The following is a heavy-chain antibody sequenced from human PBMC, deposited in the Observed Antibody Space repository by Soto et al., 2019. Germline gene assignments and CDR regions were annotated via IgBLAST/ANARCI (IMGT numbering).Heavy chain of an antibody. CDR3: AHRPRGYSYHFDY. CDR1: GFSLTTRGVG. V-gene: IGHV2-5*02. CDR2: IYWDDDE. J-gene: IGHJ4*02. D-gene: IGHD5-18*01. Sequence: QITLKESGPTLVKPTQTLTLTCTFSGFSLTTRGVGVGWIRQPPGKALEWLALIYWDDDEGYSPSLKSRLTITKDTSKHQVVLTMTNLDPVATATYHRAHRPRGYSYHFDYWGQGTLVTVSS.